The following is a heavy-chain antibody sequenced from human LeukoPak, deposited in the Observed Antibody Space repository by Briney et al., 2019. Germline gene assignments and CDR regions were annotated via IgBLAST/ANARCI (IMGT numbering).Heavy chain of an antibody. V-gene: IGHV1-2*02. CDR3: ARVGGSSWYHYFDY. Sequence: ASVKVSCKASGYTFTGYYMHWVRQAPGQGLEWMGWINPNSGGTNYAQKFQGRVTMTRDTSISTAYMELSRLRSDDTAVYYCARVGGSSWYHYFDYWGQGTLVTVSS. CDR1: GYTFTGYY. D-gene: IGHD6-13*01. CDR2: INPNSGGT. J-gene: IGHJ4*02.